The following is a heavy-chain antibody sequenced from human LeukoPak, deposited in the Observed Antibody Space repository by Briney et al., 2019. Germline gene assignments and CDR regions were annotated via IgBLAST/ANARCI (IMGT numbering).Heavy chain of an antibody. CDR2: FDPEDGET. CDR3: ATLYSSGWLNYFDY. Sequence: ASVKVSCKVSGYTLTELSMHWVRQAPGKGLEWMGGFDPEDGETIYAQKFQSRVTMTEDTSTDTAYMELSSLRSEDTAVYYCATLYSSGWLNYFDYWGQGTLVTVSS. D-gene: IGHD6-19*01. V-gene: IGHV1-24*01. CDR1: GYTLTELS. J-gene: IGHJ4*02.